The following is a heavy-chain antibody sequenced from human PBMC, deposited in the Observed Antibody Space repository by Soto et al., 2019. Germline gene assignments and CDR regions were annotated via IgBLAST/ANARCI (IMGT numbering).Heavy chain of an antibody. CDR1: GYSFTSYW. V-gene: IGHV5-51*01. CDR2: IYPGDSDT. J-gene: IGHJ6*02. D-gene: IGHD2-2*02. Sequence: GESLKISCKGSGYSFTSYWIGWVRQMPGKGLEWMGIIYPGDSDTRYSPSIQGQVTISADKSISTAYLQWSSLKASDTAMYYCARQRAGRYCSSTSCYTRTDGYYYCMDVWGQGTTVTVPS. CDR3: ARQRAGRYCSSTSCYTRTDGYYYCMDV.